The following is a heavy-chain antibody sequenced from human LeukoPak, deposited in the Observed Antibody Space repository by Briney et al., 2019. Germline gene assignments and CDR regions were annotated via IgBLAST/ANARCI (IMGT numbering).Heavy chain of an antibody. CDR2: ISSSSSYI. J-gene: IGHJ4*02. V-gene: IGHV3-21*04. CDR3: ARDSWEYGSGSYYNKVLDY. D-gene: IGHD3-10*01. Sequence: GGSLRLSCAASGFTFSSYSMNWVRQAPGKGLEWVSSISSSSSYIYYADSVKGRFTISRDNSKNTLYLQMSSLTAKDTAVYYCARDSWEYGSGSYYNKVLDYWGQGTLVTVSS. CDR1: GFTFSSYS.